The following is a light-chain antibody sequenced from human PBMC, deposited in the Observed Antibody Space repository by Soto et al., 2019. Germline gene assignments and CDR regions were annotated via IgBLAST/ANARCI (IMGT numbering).Light chain of an antibody. J-gene: IGKJ1*01. CDR3: QESFFTLGT. CDR2: GAS. V-gene: IGKV1-39*01. CDR1: QGISSY. Sequence: DIQMTQSPSSLSTSVRDRVTITCRASQGISSYLAWYQQKPGKAPKLLIFGASNLHIGVPSRFSGSGSGTEFTLTINNLQREDFATYYCQESFFTLGTFGRGTKVDI.